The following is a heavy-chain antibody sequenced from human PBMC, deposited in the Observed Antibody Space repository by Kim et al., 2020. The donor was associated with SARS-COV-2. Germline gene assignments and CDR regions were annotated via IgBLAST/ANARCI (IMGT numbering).Heavy chain of an antibody. V-gene: IGHV3-23*01. D-gene: IGHD5-12*01. Sequence: GGSLRLSCAASGFTFSSYAMSWVRQAPGKGLEWVSAISGSGGSTYYADSVKGRFTISRDNSKNTLYLQMNSLRAEDTAVYYCAKPLKDHRATSYYFDYWGQGTLVTVSS. CDR1: GFTFSSYA. CDR3: AKPLKDHRATSYYFDY. J-gene: IGHJ4*02. CDR2: ISGSGGST.